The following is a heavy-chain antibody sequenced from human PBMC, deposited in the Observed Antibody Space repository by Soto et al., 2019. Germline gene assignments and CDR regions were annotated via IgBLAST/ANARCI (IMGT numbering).Heavy chain of an antibody. CDR3: ARDIAGARKDCGVTTDYYYGMDV. D-gene: IGHD4-4*01. Sequence: GGSLRLSCAASGFTVSSNYMSWVRQAPGKGLEWVSVIYSCGSTYYADSVKGRFTISRDNSKNTLYLQMNCLRAEDTAVYYCARDIAGARKDCGVTTDYYYGMDVWGQGTTVTVSS. CDR2: IYSCGST. V-gene: IGHV3-66*03. CDR1: GFTVSSNY. J-gene: IGHJ6*02.